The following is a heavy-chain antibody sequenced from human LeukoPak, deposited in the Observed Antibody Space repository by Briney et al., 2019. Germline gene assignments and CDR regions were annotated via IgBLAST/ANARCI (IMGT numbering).Heavy chain of an antibody. J-gene: IGHJ4*02. V-gene: IGHV3-21*01. CDR1: RFTFSTYS. Sequence: GGSLRLSCAASRFTFSTYSMNWVRQAPGKGLEWVSSISSSSSYIYYADSVKGRFTISRDNAKNSLYLQMNSLRAEDTAVYYCARDPGDPYSGSYFDYWGQGTLVTVSS. CDR2: ISSSSSYI. D-gene: IGHD1-26*01. CDR3: ARDPGDPYSGSYFDY.